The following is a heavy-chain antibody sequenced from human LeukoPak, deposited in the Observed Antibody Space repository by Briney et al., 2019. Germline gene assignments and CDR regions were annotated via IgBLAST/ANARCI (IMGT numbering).Heavy chain of an antibody. CDR3: ARLETSSGSLSYFDY. V-gene: IGHV4-39*07. J-gene: IGHJ4*02. CDR1: GGSISTSNYY. CDR2: IFYSGST. Sequence: PSETLSLTCTVSGGSISTSNYYWGWIRQPPGRGLEWIGNIFYSGSTYYSPSVKSRVTISLDTSRNQFSLKLSSVTAADTAVYYCARLETSSGSLSYFDYWGQGTLVTVSS. D-gene: IGHD6-19*01.